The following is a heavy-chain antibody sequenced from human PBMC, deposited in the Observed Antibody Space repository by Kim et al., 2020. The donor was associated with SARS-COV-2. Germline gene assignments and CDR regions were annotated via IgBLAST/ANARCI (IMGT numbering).Heavy chain of an antibody. J-gene: IGHJ4*02. Sequence: SETLSLTCAVSGGSISSSNWWSWVRQPPGKGLEWIGEIYHSGSTNYNPSLKSRVTISVDKSKNQFSLKLSSVTAADTAVYYCARVKQQLVRGRYFDYWGQGTLVTVSS. CDR2: IYHSGST. CDR3: ARVKQQLVRGRYFDY. V-gene: IGHV4-4*02. CDR1: GGSISSSNW. D-gene: IGHD6-13*01.